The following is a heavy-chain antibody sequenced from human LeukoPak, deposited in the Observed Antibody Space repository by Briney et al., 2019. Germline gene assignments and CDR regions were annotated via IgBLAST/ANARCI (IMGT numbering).Heavy chain of an antibody. J-gene: IGHJ4*02. V-gene: IGHV3-23*01. CDR3: ARDNSNRFDY. D-gene: IGHD2/OR15-2a*01. CDR1: GFTFSSYA. CDR2: ISGNAVNT. Sequence: GGSLRLSCAAAGFTFSSYAMSWVRQVPGKGLEWVSGISGNAVNTYYADSVKGRFTISRDDSKNTLYLQMNSLRTEDTAVFYCARDNSNRFDYWGQGTLVTVSS.